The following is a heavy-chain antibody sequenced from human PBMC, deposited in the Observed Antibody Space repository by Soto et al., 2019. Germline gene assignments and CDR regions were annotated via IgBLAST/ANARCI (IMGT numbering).Heavy chain of an antibody. CDR2: INAGNGNT. V-gene: IGHV1-3*01. J-gene: IGHJ6*02. D-gene: IGHD3-10*01. CDR1: GYTFTSYA. CDR3: AIVTMVRGHYYYGMDV. Sequence: QVQLVQSGAEVKKPGASVKVSCKASGYTFTSYAMHWVRQAPGQRLEWMGWINAGNGNTKYSQKFQGRVTITRDTYASTAYMELSRLRSADTAVYYCAIVTMVRGHYYYGMDVWGQGTTGTGSS.